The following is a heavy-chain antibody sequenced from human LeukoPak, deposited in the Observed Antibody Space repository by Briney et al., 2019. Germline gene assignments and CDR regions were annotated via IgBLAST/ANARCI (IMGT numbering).Heavy chain of an antibody. CDR3: AKDGSGARTVVPAAIGYYMDV. CDR1: GFTFSGDG. CDR2: ISPSGHST. V-gene: IGHV3-23*01. J-gene: IGHJ6*03. D-gene: IGHD2-2*01. Sequence: SGGSLRLSCEASGFTFSGDGMSWVRQAPGKGLEWVSAISPSGHSTYYADSVKGRFTISRDNSKNTLYLQMNTLRAEDTAVYYCAKDGSGARTVVPAAIGYYMDVWGKGTTVTISS.